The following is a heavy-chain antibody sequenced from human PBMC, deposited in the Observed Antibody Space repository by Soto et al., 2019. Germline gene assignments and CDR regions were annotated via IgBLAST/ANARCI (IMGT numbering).Heavy chain of an antibody. CDR3: AGATGWRIDN. CDR2: IKQDGSEE. V-gene: IGHV3-7*04. CDR1: GFTFSTFW. J-gene: IGHJ4*02. Sequence: EIQMVESGGGLVQPGGSLRLSCAASGFTFSTFWMFWIRQAPGKGLEWVATIKQDGSEEGYVDSVKGRFTISRDNAKNSLHLQMNSLGVEDTAVYFCAGATGWRIDNWGQGTLVTVAS.